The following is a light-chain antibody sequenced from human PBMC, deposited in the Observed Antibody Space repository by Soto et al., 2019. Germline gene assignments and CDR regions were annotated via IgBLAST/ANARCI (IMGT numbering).Light chain of an antibody. CDR3: QQYGSTLRT. Sequence: LVLTQSPGTVSFSPWEIATRCGRASRSIGSSFLAWYQQKPGQAPRLLIHSASRRATGIPDRFSGSGSGTDFTLIISRLEPEDFAVYYCQQYGSTLRTLGQGTKVDIK. J-gene: IGKJ1*01. CDR1: RSIGSSF. V-gene: IGKV3-20*01. CDR2: SAS.